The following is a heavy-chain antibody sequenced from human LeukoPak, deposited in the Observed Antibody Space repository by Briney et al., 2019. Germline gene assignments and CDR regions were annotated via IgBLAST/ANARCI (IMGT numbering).Heavy chain of an antibody. J-gene: IGHJ4*02. Sequence: GSLRLSCATSGFSLTNYWMHWVRQAPGKGLVWVSRIDEYGRATFYADSVKGRFTISRDLAKNTLYLQMNSLRAEDTAVYFCARDLVLGSGSYGHWGQGTLVAVSA. V-gene: IGHV3-74*01. CDR1: GFSLTNYW. CDR3: ARDLVLGSGSYGH. CDR2: IDEYGRAT. D-gene: IGHD3-10*01.